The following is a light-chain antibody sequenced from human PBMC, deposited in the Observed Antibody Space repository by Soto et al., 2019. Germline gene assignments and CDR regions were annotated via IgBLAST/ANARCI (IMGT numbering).Light chain of an antibody. CDR1: SSDVGGYNY. V-gene: IGLV2-14*01. CDR3: SSYTRSSTLV. J-gene: IGLJ2*01. Sequence: QSALTQPASVSGSPGQSITISCTGTSSDVGGYNYVSWYQQHPGKAPKLMIYDVSNRPSGVSNRFSGSKSGNTASLTISGLQAEDEADYYCSSYTRSSTLVFGGGTKLTL. CDR2: DVS.